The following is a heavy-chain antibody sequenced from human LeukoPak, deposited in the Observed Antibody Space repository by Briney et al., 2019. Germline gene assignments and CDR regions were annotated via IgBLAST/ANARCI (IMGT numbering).Heavy chain of an antibody. CDR3: ARAEINDYNRY. D-gene: IGHD4-11*01. CDR1: GGSFSDYY. CDR2: VYYSGST. J-gene: IGHJ4*02. Sequence: PSETLSLTCGVYGGSFSDYYWGWIRQPPGKWLEWIGSVYYSGSTYYNPSLKSRVTISVDTSKNQFSLKLSSVTAADTAHYYCARAEINDYNRYWGQGILVIVSS. V-gene: IGHV4-39*01.